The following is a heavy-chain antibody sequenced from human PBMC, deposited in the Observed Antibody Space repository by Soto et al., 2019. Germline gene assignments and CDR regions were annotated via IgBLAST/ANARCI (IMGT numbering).Heavy chain of an antibody. CDR3: ASRRDSSGYLGAFDI. Sequence: XETLSLSWAVSGGSISSYRWSWIRQPPGKGLEWIGYIYYSGSTNYNPSLKSRVTISLDTSKNQFSLKLSSVTAADTAVYYCASRRDSSGYLGAFDIWGQGTMVTVSS. CDR2: IYYSGST. J-gene: IGHJ3*02. D-gene: IGHD3-22*01. CDR1: GGSISSYR. V-gene: IGHV4-59*01.